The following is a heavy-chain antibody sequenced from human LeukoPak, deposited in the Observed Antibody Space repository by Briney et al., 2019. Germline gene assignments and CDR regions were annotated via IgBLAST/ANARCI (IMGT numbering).Heavy chain of an antibody. CDR1: GFTFSNYA. J-gene: IGHJ4*02. CDR3: ARDRGTLPGYFDY. V-gene: IGHV3-64*01. D-gene: IGHD1-7*01. Sequence: PGGSLRLSCAASGFTFSNYAMHWVRQAPGKGLEYVSTISSNGGSTYYANSVKGRFTISRDNSKNTLYLQMGSLRAEDMAVYYCARDRGTLPGYFDYWGQGTLVTVSS. CDR2: ISSNGGST.